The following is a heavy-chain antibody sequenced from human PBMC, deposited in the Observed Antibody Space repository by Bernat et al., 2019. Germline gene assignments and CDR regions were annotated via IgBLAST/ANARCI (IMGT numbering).Heavy chain of an antibody. Sequence: VQLVESGGGLVKPGGSLRLSCAASGFTFSNAWMNWVRQAPGKGLEWLAVIWYDGSNKYYADSVRGRFTISRDNSENTLYLQMNSLRAEDTAVYYCVRQYSSTWSLDYWGQGTLVTVSS. V-gene: IGHV3-33*08. D-gene: IGHD6-13*01. CDR2: IWYDGSNK. CDR1: GFTFSNAW. CDR3: VRQYSSTWSLDY. J-gene: IGHJ4*02.